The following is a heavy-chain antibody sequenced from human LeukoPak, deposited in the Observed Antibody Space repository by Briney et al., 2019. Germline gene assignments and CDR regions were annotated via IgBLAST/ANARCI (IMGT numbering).Heavy chain of an antibody. Sequence: SETLSLTCTVSGGSISSSSYYWGWIRQPPGKGLEWIGSIYYSGSTYYNPSLKSRVTISVDTSKNQFSLKLSSMTAADTAVYYCAREEQWLVPYWGQGTLVTVSS. CDR3: AREEQWLVPY. D-gene: IGHD6-19*01. CDR2: IYYSGST. V-gene: IGHV4-39*02. CDR1: GGSISSSSYY. J-gene: IGHJ4*02.